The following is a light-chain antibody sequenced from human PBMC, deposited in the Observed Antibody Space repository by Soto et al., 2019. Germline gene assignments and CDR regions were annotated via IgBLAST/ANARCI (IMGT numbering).Light chain of an antibody. Sequence: DFQMTQSPPTLSASVGDTVTLTCRASQNIGGWLAWYQQRPGRAPKLLIYEASTLASGVPSRFTGSGSGTHFTLTIDGLQLEHAATYYCQQHTDYATFGQGTK. J-gene: IGKJ2*01. CDR2: EAS. CDR3: QQHTDYAT. V-gene: IGKV1-5*01. CDR1: QNIGGW.